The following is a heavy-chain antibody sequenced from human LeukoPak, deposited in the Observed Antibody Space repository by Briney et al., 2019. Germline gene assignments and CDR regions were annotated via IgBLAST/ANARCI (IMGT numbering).Heavy chain of an antibody. Sequence: ASVKVSCKASGYTFTSYGISWVRQAPGQGLEWMGWISAYNGNTNYAQKLQGRVTMTTDTSTSTAYMELRSLRSDDTAVYYCARGKLSGYDLNYFDYWGQGTLVTVPS. CDR1: GYTFTSYG. CDR3: ARGKLSGYDLNYFDY. J-gene: IGHJ4*02. CDR2: ISAYNGNT. V-gene: IGHV1-18*01. D-gene: IGHD5-12*01.